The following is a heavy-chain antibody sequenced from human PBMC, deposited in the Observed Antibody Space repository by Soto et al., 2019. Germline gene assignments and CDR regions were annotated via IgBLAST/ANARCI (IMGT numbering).Heavy chain of an antibody. CDR1: GGSISSYY. CDR2: IYYSGST. D-gene: IGHD6-13*01. J-gene: IGHJ4*02. Sequence: TLSLTCTVSGGSISSYYWSWIRQPPGKGLEWIGYIYYSGSTNYNPSLKSRVTISVDTSKNQFSLKLSSVTAADTAVYYCARELSSSSLFDYWGQGTLVTVSS. CDR3: ARELSSSSLFDY. V-gene: IGHV4-59*01.